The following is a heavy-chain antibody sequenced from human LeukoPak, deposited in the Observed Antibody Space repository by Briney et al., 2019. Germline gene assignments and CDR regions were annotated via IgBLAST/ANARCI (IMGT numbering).Heavy chain of an antibody. CDR3: ARSEGYYDILTGYYYYGMDV. D-gene: IGHD3-9*01. Sequence: GRSLRLSCAASGFTFSSYGMHWVRQAPGKGLEWVAVIWYDGSNKYYADSVKGRFTISRDNSKNTLYLQMNSLRAEDTAVYYCARSEGYYDILTGYYYYGMDVWGKGTAVTVSS. J-gene: IGHJ6*04. CDR2: IWYDGSNK. CDR1: GFTFSSYG. V-gene: IGHV3-33*01.